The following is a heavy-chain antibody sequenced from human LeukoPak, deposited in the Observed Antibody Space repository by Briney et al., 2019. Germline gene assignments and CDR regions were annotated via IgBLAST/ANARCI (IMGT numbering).Heavy chain of an antibody. CDR1: GFTFSSYW. J-gene: IGHJ4*02. Sequence: GGSLRLSCAASGFTFSSYWINWVRQAPGEGLEWVAHMKPDGTRKYYLDSVKGRFTISRDNAKNSLYLQMNSLRPEDTAVYYCARDAGYGYWVIDYWGQGTLVTVSS. D-gene: IGHD5-18*01. V-gene: IGHV3-7*01. CDR3: ARDAGYGYWVIDY. CDR2: MKPDGTRK.